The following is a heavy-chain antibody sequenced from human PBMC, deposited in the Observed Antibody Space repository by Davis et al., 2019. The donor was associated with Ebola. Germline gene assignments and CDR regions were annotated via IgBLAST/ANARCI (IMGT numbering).Heavy chain of an antibody. D-gene: IGHD3-10*01. Sequence: MPSETLSLTCTVSGGSISSSSYYWGWIRQPPGKGLEWIGSIYYSGSTYYNPSLKSRVTISVDTSKNQFSLKLSSVTAADTAVYYCARGPLYEFGELLYYYYGMDVWGQGTTVTVSS. V-gene: IGHV4-39*07. CDR1: GGSISSSSYY. J-gene: IGHJ6*02. CDR2: IYYSGST. CDR3: ARGPLYEFGELLYYYYGMDV.